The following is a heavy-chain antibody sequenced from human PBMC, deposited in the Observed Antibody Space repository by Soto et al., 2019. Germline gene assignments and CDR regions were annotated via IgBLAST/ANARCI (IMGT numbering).Heavy chain of an antibody. CDR1: GFTVSSSY. CDR3: AKQPASIRTFDY. J-gene: IGHJ4*02. V-gene: IGHV3-53*01. Sequence: GGSLRLSCVASGFTVSSSYMSWVRQAPGKGLEWVSHIYPGGGAYYADSVEGRFTISRDSLRNTLYLQMNSLRAEDTAVYYCAKQPASIRTFDYWGQGALVTVSS. D-gene: IGHD2-2*01. CDR2: IYPGGGA.